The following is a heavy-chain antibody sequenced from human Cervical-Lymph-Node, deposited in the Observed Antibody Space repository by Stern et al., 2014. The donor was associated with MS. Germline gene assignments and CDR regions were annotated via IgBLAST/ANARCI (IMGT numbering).Heavy chain of an antibody. CDR1: GFLFDDNG. D-gene: IGHD4-17*01. CDR3: TKGGESTSDS. J-gene: IGHJ4*02. Sequence: EVQLVESGGGLVQPGRSLRLSCAASGFLFDDNGMHLVRIAPGKGLEWVSTLSWYSAIIGYADSVMGRFTISRDNAKNSLYLQMDSLRAEDTAFYYCTKGGESTSDSWGQGTLVTVSS. V-gene: IGHV3-9*01. CDR2: LSWYSAII.